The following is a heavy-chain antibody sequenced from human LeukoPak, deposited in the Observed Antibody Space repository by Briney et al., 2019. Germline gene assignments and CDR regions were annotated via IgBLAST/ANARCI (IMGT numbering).Heavy chain of an antibody. CDR1: GFIFSGYA. V-gene: IGHV3-23*01. CDR3: AKDSGNYFDY. D-gene: IGHD3-10*01. J-gene: IGHJ4*02. Sequence: PGGSLRLSCAASGFIFSGYAMSWVRQAPGKGREWVSAISGSGGSTYYADSVKGRFTISRDNSKNTLYLQMNSLRAEDTAVYYCAKDSGNYFDYWGQGTLVTVSS. CDR2: ISGSGGST.